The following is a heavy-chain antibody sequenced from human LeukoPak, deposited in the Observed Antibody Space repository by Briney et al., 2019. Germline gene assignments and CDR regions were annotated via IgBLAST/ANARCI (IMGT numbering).Heavy chain of an antibody. D-gene: IGHD1-20*01. V-gene: IGHV4-39*06. J-gene: IGHJ5*02. CDR1: GGSITRGRYH. CDR2: IYYSAAT. CDR3: SRDTYNWNVDTFDP. Sequence: SETLSLTCTVSGGSITRGRYHCGWIRQPPGKGLAWIGSIYYSAATYYNPTLKSPVTISIDTSKHQFPLKLHSATAADTAVYYCSRDTYNWNVDTFDPWGQGTLVTVSS.